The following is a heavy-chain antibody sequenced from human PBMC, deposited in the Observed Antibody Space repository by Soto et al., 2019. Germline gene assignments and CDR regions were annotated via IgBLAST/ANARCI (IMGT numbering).Heavy chain of an antibody. CDR2: ISSSGSTI. CDR3: ARDKWYSSSWSDYYYGMDV. J-gene: IGHJ6*02. V-gene: IGHV3-48*03. CDR1: GFTFSSYE. Sequence: GGSLRLSCAASGFTFSSYEMNWVRQAPGKGMEWVSYISSSGSTIYDADSVKGRFTISRDNAKNSLYLQMNSLRAEDTAVYYCARDKWYSSSWSDYYYGMDVWGQGTTVTVSS. D-gene: IGHD6-13*01.